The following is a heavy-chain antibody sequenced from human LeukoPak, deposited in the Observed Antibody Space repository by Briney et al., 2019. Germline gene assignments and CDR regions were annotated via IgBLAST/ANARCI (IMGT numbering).Heavy chain of an antibody. V-gene: IGHV3-20*04. CDR2: INWNGGST. CDR3: ARISSWLPLDY. Sequence: GGSLRLSCAASGFTFDDHGMSWVRQAPGKGLEWVSGINWNGGSTGYADSVKGRFTISRDNAKNSLYLQMNSLRAEDTALYYCARISSWLPLDYWGQGTLVTVSS. J-gene: IGHJ4*02. D-gene: IGHD6-13*01. CDR1: GFTFDDHG.